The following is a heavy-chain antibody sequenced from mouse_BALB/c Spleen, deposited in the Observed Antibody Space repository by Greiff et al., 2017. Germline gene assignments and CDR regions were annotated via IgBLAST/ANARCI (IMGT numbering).Heavy chain of an antibody. CDR2: ILPGSGST. CDR3: ARSGDHGGFFAY. CDR1: GYTFSSYW. J-gene: IGHJ3*01. Sequence: QVQLQQSGAELMKPGASVKISCKATGYTFSSYWIEWVKQRPGHGLEWIGEILPGSGSTNYNEKFKGKATFTADTSSNTAYMQLSSLTSEDSAVYYCARSGDHGGFFAYWGQGTLVTVSA. D-gene: IGHD3-1*01. V-gene: IGHV1-9*01.